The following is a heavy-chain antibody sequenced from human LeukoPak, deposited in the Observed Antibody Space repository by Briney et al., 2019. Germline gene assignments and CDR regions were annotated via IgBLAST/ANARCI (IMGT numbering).Heavy chain of an antibody. J-gene: IGHJ3*01. Sequence: PGGSLRLSCTVSGFPFSSYWMTWVRQAPGKGLEWVANIRQDESEKYYADSVKGRFAISRDNAKNSLYLQMNSLRAEDTAVYFCARDSGSAYYLGSGTYYYDAFDFWGQGTTVTVSS. CDR1: GFPFSSYW. CDR3: ARDSGSAYYLGSGTYYYDAFDF. CDR2: IRQDESEK. V-gene: IGHV3-7*01. D-gene: IGHD3-10*01.